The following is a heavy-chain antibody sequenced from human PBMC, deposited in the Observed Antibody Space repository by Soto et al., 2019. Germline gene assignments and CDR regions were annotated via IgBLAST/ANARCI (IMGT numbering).Heavy chain of an antibody. J-gene: IGHJ3*02. CDR3: ARGPDVDIVATNDAFDI. CDR1: GYTFTSYD. CDR2: MNPNSGNT. V-gene: IGHV1-8*01. Sequence: ASVKVSCKASGYTFTSYDINWVRQATGQGLEWMGWMNPNSGNTGYAQKFQGRVTMTRNTSISTAYMELSSLRSEDTAVYYCARGPDVDIVATNDAFDIWGQGTXVTVSS. D-gene: IGHD5-12*01.